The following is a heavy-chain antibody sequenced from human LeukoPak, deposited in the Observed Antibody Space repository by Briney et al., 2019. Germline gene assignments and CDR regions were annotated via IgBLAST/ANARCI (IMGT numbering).Heavy chain of an antibody. CDR2: ISRISSYI. CDR3: ARCYCLGSCSSRHYYYYGMDV. CDR1: GFTFSSYN. D-gene: IGHD2-15*01. Sequence: GGSLRLSCAAYGFTFSSYNMNWVRQAPGKGLEWVSSISRISSYIYYADSMQGRFTISRDNAKNSLYLQMNSLRAEDTAVYYCARCYCLGSCSSRHYYYYGMDVWGKGTTLTVSS. J-gene: IGHJ6*04. V-gene: IGHV3-21*01.